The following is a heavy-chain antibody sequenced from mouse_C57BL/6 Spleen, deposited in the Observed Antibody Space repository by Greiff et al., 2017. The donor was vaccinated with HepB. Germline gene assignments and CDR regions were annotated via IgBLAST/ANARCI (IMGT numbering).Heavy chain of an antibody. CDR3: AGGYGSSAFAY. CDR2: IDPSDSYT. Sequence: VQLQQSGAELVKPGASVKLSCKASGYTFTSYWMQWVKQRPGQGLEWIGEIDPSDSYTNYNQKFKGKATLTVDTSSSTAYMQLSSLTSEDSAVYYCAGGYGSSAFAYWGQGTLVTVSA. J-gene: IGHJ3*01. D-gene: IGHD1-1*01. V-gene: IGHV1-50*01. CDR1: GYTFTSYW.